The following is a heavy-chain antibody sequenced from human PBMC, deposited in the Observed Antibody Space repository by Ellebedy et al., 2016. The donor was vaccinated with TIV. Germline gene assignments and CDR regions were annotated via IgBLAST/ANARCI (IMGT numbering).Heavy chain of an antibody. Sequence: SETLSLTCTVSGASISTSYWSWIRQTPGKGLEWIGNISNTGRTNYNPSLQSRVTISVDTSKNHFSLRLNSVIAADTAVYFCARPVSILAADWFDPWGQGTLVTVSS. CDR1: GASISTSY. J-gene: IGHJ5*02. CDR2: ISNTGRT. D-gene: IGHD6-13*01. V-gene: IGHV4-4*08. CDR3: ARPVSILAADWFDP.